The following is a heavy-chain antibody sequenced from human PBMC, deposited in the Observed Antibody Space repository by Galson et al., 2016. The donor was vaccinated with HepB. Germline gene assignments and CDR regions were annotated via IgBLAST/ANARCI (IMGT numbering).Heavy chain of an antibody. CDR2: IIPILGSA. D-gene: IGHD3-3*01. CDR3: ARGGERFLDDNSYYFDY. V-gene: IGHV1-69*13. CDR1: GGNYSSYA. Sequence: SVKVSCKASGGNYSSYAISWVRLAPGQGLEWIGGIIPILGSANYAQNFQGRVTISVDELTSTAYMEVNSLRAEDTAVYYCARGGERFLDDNSYYFDYWGQGTLVTVFS. J-gene: IGHJ4*02.